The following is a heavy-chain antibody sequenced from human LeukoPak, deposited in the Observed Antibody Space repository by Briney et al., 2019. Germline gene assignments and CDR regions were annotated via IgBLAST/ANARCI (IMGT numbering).Heavy chain of an antibody. CDR1: GFTFSSYW. Sequence: GGSLRLSCAASGFTFSSYWMSWVRLAPGKGLEWVANIKGDGSEKWYADSVKGRFTISRDNAQNSVHLQMNSLRAEDTAVYHCARDEYRSRWLHPWGQGTLVTVAS. V-gene: IGHV3-7*01. CDR2: IKGDGSEK. CDR3: ARDEYRSRWLHP. J-gene: IGHJ5*02. D-gene: IGHD5-24*01.